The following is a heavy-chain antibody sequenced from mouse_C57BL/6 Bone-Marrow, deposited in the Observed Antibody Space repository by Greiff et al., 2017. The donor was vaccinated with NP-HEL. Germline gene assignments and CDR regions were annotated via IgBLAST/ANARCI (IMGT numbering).Heavy chain of an antibody. V-gene: IGHV1-72*01. J-gene: IGHJ4*01. D-gene: IGHD1-1*01. CDR3: ALYYYGSSLSYYYAMDY. CDR1: GYTFTGYW. Sequence: QVQLQQPGAELVKPGASVKLSCKASGYTFTGYWMHWVKQRPGRGLEWIGRIDPNSGGTKYNEKFKSKATLTVDKPSSTAYMQLSSLTSEDSAVYYCALYYYGSSLSYYYAMDYWGQGTSVTVSS. CDR2: IDPNSGGT.